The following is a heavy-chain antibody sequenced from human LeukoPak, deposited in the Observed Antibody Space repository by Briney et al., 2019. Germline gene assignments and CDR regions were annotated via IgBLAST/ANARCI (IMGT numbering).Heavy chain of an antibody. J-gene: IGHJ4*02. CDR3: ARHLRYCSSGNCYFDY. Sequence: GQSLRPSSAASGFTFSTSAMSWVRQAQGKGLEWHSCINPSGYKTFSANSVKGRFSISRDNSKNTVCLQMNSLRAEETAIYYCARHLRYCSSGNCYFDYWGQGTLVTVSS. CDR2: INPSGYKT. CDR1: GFTFSTSA. V-gene: IGHV3-23*01. D-gene: IGHD2-15*01.